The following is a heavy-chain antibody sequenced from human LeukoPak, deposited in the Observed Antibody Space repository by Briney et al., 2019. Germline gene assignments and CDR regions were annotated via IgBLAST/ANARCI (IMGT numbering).Heavy chain of an antibody. D-gene: IGHD1-26*01. Sequence: SSETLTLTCTVSGVSVTNYYWAWIRQPAGKGLEWIGRMYISGSTNYNPSLKSRATISIDKTKNQFSLRLNSVTAADTAVYFCARDYLVGAPLDSWGQGTLVTVSP. CDR2: MYISGST. CDR1: GVSVTNYY. CDR3: ARDYLVGAPLDS. V-gene: IGHV4-4*07. J-gene: IGHJ4*02.